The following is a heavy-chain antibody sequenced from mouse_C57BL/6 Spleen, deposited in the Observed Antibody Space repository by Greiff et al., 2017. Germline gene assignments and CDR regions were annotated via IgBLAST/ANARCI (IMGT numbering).Heavy chain of an antibody. CDR2: FYPGSGRI. D-gene: IGHD1-1*01. Sequence: QVQLQQSGAELVKPGASVKLSCKASGYTFTEYTIHWVKQRSGQGLEWIGWFYPGSGRIKYNEKFKDKATLTADKSSSTVYMELSRLTSEDSAVYFCARHEGGYYYGSRYLDYWGQGTTLTVSS. CDR3: ARHEGGYYYGSRYLDY. J-gene: IGHJ2*01. CDR1: GYTFTEYT. V-gene: IGHV1-62-2*01.